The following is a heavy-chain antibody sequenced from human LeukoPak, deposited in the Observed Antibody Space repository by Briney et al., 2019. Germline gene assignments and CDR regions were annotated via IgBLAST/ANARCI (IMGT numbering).Heavy chain of an antibody. CDR1: GHSISSAYY. CDR3: ARDLRGSYIPYFDY. Sequence: PSETLSLTCSVSGHSISSAYYWGWIRQPPGKGLEWIGSIYHSGNTYYNPSLKSRVTISVDTSKNQFSLRLSSVTAADTAVHYCARDLRGSYIPYFDYWGQGVLVTVSS. V-gene: IGHV4-38-2*02. D-gene: IGHD1-26*01. J-gene: IGHJ4*02. CDR2: IYHSGNT.